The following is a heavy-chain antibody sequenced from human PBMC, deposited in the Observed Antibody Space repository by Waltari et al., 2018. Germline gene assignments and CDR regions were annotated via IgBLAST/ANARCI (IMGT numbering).Heavy chain of an antibody. CDR2: INADSSYR. Sequence: EVQLVESGGGLVKPGGSLRLSCAASGFSFSTYSMNWVRQAPGKELEWISSINADSSYRHYAESVKGRFTVSGDNAKNSLSLQINSLRAEDTAVYYCASGGWGFYLGYWGQGALVTVSS. V-gene: IGHV3-21*01. CDR1: GFSFSTYS. D-gene: IGHD3-16*01. J-gene: IGHJ4*02. CDR3: ASGGWGFYLGY.